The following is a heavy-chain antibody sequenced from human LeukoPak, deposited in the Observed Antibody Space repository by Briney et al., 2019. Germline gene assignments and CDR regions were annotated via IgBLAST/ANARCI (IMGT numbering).Heavy chain of an antibody. V-gene: IGHV1-69*05. CDR1: GGTFSSYA. CDR2: IIPIFGTA. D-gene: IGHD6-13*01. Sequence: SVKVSCKASGGTFSSYAISWVRQAPGQGLEWMGGIIPIFGTANYAQKFQGRVTITTDESTSTAYMELSSLRSEDTAVYYCARSVAAAGTLLNAFDIWGQGTMATVSS. CDR3: ARSVAAAGTLLNAFDI. J-gene: IGHJ3*02.